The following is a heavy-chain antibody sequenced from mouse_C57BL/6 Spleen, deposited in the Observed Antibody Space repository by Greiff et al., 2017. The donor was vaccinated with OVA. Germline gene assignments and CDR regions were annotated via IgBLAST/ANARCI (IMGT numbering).Heavy chain of an antibody. CDR1: GYTFTSYW. V-gene: IGHV1-72*01. CDR2: IDPNSGGT. D-gene: IGHD1-1*01. CDR3: ARRADYYGSSYDYFDV. Sequence: QVQLQQPGAELVKPGASVKLSCKASGYTFTSYWMHWVKQRPGRGLEWIGRIDPNSGGTKYNEKFKSKATLTVDKPSSTAYMELSSLTSEDSAVYYCARRADYYGSSYDYFDVWGTGTTVTVSS. J-gene: IGHJ1*03.